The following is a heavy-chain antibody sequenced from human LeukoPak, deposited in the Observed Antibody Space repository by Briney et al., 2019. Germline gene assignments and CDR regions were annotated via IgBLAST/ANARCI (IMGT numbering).Heavy chain of an antibody. CDR3: ARVTGYYGSGSYYVGGYYYGMDV. J-gene: IGHJ6*02. CDR2: INWNGGST. CDR1: GFTVSSNY. Sequence: GGSLRLSCAASGFTVSSNYMSWVRQAPGKGLEWVSGINWNGGSTGYADSVKGRFTISRDNAKNSLYLQMNSLRAEDTALYHCARVTGYYGSGSYYVGGYYYGMDVWGQGTTVTVSS. V-gene: IGHV3-20*01. D-gene: IGHD3-10*01.